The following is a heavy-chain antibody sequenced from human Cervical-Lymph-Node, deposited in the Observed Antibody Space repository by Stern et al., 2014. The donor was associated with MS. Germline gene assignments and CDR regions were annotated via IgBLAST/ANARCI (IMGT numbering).Heavy chain of an antibody. J-gene: IGHJ6*02. D-gene: IGHD6-19*01. CDR3: ARTPGGYSSGWYRNYYYGMDV. CDR2: IIPIFGTA. CDR1: GGTFSSYA. Sequence: VQLVESGAEVKKPGSSVKVSCKASGGTFSSYAISWVRQAPGQGLEWMGGIIPIFGTANYAQKFQGRVTITADESTSTAYMELSSLRSEDTAVYYCARTPGGYSSGWYRNYYYGMDVWGQGTTVPVSS. V-gene: IGHV1-69*01.